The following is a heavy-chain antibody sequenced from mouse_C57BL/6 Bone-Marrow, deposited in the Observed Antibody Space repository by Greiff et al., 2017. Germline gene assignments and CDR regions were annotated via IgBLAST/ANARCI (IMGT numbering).Heavy chain of an antibody. CDR1: GYTFTSYW. V-gene: IGHV1-55*01. J-gene: IGHJ3*01. CDR2: IYPGSGST. D-gene: IGHD2-4*01. CDR3: AGRGFYYDYDSVFAY. Sequence: QVQLQQPGAELVKPGASVKMSCKASGYTFTSYWITWVKQRPGQGLEWIGDIYPGSGSTNYNEKFKSKATLTVDTSSSTAYMQLSSLTSEDSAVYYCAGRGFYYDYDSVFAYWGQGTLVTVSA.